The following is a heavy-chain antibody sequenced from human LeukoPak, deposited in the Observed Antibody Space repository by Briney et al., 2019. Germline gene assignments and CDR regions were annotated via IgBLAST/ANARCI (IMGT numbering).Heavy chain of an antibody. CDR2: INPNSGGT. CDR3: AKPHYYYDSSGYGY. J-gene: IGHJ4*02. CDR1: GYTFTSYA. Sequence: ASVKVSCKASGYTFTSYAITWLRQAPGQGLEWMGWINPNSGGTNYAQKFQGRVTMTRDTSISTAYMELSRLRSDDTAVYYCAKPHYYYDSSGYGYWGQGTLVTVSS. D-gene: IGHD3-22*01. V-gene: IGHV1-2*02.